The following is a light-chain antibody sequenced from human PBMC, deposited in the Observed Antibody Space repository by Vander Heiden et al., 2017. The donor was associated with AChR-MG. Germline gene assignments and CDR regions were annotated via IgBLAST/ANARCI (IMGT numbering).Light chain of an antibody. J-gene: IGKJ4*01. V-gene: IGKV3-15*01. CDR1: QSVSSN. CDR2: GAS. Sequence: DIVMTQSPDTSSVSPGEGATLACRASQSVSSNLAWYQQKHGQAPRLLIYGASARATGIPPRFSGSGSGTEFTLTISSLQSEDFAVYYCQQCDNWPLTFGGGTKVEIK. CDR3: QQCDNWPLT.